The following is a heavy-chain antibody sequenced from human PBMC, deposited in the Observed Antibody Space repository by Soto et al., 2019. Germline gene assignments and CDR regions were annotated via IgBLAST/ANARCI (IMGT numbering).Heavy chain of an antibody. V-gene: IGHV1-8*01. CDR3: ARGTLGYCSGGCCPNWFDP. CDR1: GYTFTSYD. Sequence: QVQLVQSGAEVKKPGASVKVSCKASGYTFTSYDINWVRQATGQGLEWMGWMNPNSGNTGYAQKFQGRVTMTRNTSISTAYMELSSLRSEDTAVYYCARGTLGYCSGGCCPNWFDPWGQGTLVTVSS. D-gene: IGHD2-15*01. J-gene: IGHJ5*02. CDR2: MNPNSGNT.